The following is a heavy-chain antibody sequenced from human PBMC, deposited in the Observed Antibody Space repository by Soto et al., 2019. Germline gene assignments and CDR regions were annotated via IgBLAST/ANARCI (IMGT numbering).Heavy chain of an antibody. CDR2: INHSGNT. J-gene: IGHJ4*02. V-gene: IGHV4-34*01. D-gene: IGHD6-19*01. Sequence: SSETLSLTCVVYGGSFTSNYWTWVRQPPGKGLEWIGEINHSGNTNYNASLKSRVTISVDTSKNQFSLNLSSVTAADTAVYYCLSARFDYWGQGTLVTVSS. CDR1: GGSFTSNY. CDR3: LSARFDY.